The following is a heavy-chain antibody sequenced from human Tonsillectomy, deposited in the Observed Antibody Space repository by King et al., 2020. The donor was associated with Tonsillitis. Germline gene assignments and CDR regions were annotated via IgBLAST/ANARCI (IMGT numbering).Heavy chain of an antibody. CDR1: GGSFSGYY. V-gene: IGHV4-34*01. CDR3: ARRVLRYFDWLLSYYFDY. J-gene: IGHJ4*02. D-gene: IGHD3-9*01. CDR2: INHSGST. Sequence: VQLQQWGAGLLKPSETLSLTCAVYGGSFSGYYWSWIRQPPGKGLEWIGEINHSGSTNYNPSLKSRVTISVDTSMNQFSLKLSSVTAADTAVYYCARRVLRYFDWLLSYYFDYWGQGTLVTVSS.